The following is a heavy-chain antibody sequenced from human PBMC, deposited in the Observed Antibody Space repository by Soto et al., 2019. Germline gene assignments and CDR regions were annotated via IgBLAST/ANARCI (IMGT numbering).Heavy chain of an antibody. Sequence: QVRLVQSGGGMVQPGRSLRLSCAASGFTFSNYAMHWVRQAPGKGLEWVAVMSYDGSNKYHVDSVKGRFTISRDNAKYTLYLQMDSGRVEATAVYFCARASTPYGSAWPFRFDYWGQGTLVTVSS. V-gene: IGHV3-30-3*01. J-gene: IGHJ4*02. CDR2: MSYDGSNK. CDR1: GFTFSNYA. D-gene: IGHD6-25*01. CDR3: ARASTPYGSAWPFRFDY.